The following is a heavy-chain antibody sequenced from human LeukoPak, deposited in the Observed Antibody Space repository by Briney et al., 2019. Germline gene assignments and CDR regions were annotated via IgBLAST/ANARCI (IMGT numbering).Heavy chain of an antibody. CDR3: ARVSGDYGDYYYFDY. J-gene: IGHJ4*02. CDR1: GYSISSGYY. V-gene: IGHV4-61*01. Sequence: SETLSLTCTVSGYSISSGYYWGWIRQPPGKGLEWIGYIYYSGSTNYNPSLKSRVTISVDTSKNQFSLKLSSVTAADTAVYYCARVSGDYGDYYYFDYWGQGTLVTVSS. D-gene: IGHD4-17*01. CDR2: IYYSGST.